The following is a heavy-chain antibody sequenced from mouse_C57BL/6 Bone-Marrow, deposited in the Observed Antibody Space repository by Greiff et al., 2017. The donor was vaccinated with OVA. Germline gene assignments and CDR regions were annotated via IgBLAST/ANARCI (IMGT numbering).Heavy chain of an antibody. D-gene: IGHD4-1*01. J-gene: IGHJ1*03. Sequence: EVQLQESGPGLVKPSQSLSLTCSVTGYSITSGYYWNWIRQFPGNKLEWMGYISYDGSNNYNPSLKNRISITRDTSKNQFFLKLNSVTTEDTATYYCARELGWYFDVWGTGTTVTVSS. V-gene: IGHV3-6*01. CDR1: GYSITSGYY. CDR2: ISYDGSN. CDR3: ARELGWYFDV.